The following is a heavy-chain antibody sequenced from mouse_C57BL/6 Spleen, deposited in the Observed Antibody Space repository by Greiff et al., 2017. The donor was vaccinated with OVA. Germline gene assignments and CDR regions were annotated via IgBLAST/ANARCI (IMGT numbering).Heavy chain of an antibody. CDR3: ARQPYYFDY. CDR2: ISGGGGNT. CDR1: GFTFSSYT. Sequence: EVKLEESGGGLVKPGGSLKLSCAASGFTFSSYTMSWVRQTPEKRLEWVATISGGGGNTYYPDSVKGRFTISRDNAKNTLYLQMSSLRSEDTALYYCARQPYYFDYWGQGTTLTVSS. J-gene: IGHJ2*01. V-gene: IGHV5-9*01.